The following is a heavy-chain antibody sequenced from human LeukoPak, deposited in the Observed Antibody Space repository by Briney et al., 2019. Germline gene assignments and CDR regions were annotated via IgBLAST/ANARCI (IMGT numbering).Heavy chain of an antibody. CDR1: GFTFSSYG. Sequence: GGSLGLSWAASGFTFSSYGMVWVRQAPGKGLEYVSGITSNGGTTYYGNSVKGRFTISRDNSKDTLYLQMGSLRSEDMAVYYCARGIRWASDYWGQGTLVTVAS. V-gene: IGHV3-64*01. D-gene: IGHD4-23*01. J-gene: IGHJ4*02. CDR2: ITSNGGTT. CDR3: ARGIRWASDY.